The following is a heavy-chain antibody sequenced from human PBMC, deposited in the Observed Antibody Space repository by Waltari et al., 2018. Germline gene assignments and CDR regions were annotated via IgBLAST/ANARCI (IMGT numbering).Heavy chain of an antibody. Sequence: QLQLQESGPGLVKPSETLSLTCTVSGGSISSSSYYWGWIRPPPGKGLEWIGSIYYSGSTYYNPSLKSRVTISVDTSKNQFSLKLSSVTAADTAVYYCARGRSGIAVAGKNYFDYWGQGTLVTVSS. D-gene: IGHD6-19*01. CDR1: GGSISSSSYY. CDR2: IYYSGST. V-gene: IGHV4-39*07. J-gene: IGHJ4*02. CDR3: ARGRSGIAVAGKNYFDY.